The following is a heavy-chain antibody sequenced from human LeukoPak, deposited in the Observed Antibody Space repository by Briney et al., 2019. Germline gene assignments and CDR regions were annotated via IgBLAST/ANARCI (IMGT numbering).Heavy chain of an antibody. V-gene: IGHV4-34*01. Sequence: SETLSLTCAVYGASFSGYYWSWIRQPPGKGLEGLGAINHSGSTNYNPSLKSRVTISVDSSKNQFSLRLSSVTAADTAVYHCARGQKYRSGYTVTELGSGYFDNWGQGTLVTVSS. CDR2: INHSGST. J-gene: IGHJ4*02. D-gene: IGHD5-18*01. CDR1: GASFSGYY. CDR3: ARGQKYRSGYTVTELGSGYFDN.